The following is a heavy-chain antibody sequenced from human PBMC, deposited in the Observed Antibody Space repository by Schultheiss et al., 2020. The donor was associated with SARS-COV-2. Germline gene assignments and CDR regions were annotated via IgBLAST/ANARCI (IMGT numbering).Heavy chain of an antibody. CDR1: GGSISSGGYY. J-gene: IGHJ4*02. CDR2: IYYSGST. D-gene: IGHD3-10*01. CDR3: ARHFRGYYGSGSYSLIDY. Sequence: SETLSLTCTVSGGSISSGGYYWSWIRQHPGKGLEWIGYIYYSGSTNYNPSLKSRVTISVDTSKNQFSLKLSSVTAADTAVYYCARHFRGYYGSGSYSLIDYWGQGTLVTVSS. V-gene: IGHV4-61*08.